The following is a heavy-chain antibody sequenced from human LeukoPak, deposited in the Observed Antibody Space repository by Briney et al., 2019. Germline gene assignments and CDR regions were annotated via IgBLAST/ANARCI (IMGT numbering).Heavy chain of an antibody. J-gene: IGHJ3*02. CDR1: EFTFSTYA. CDR2: ISGSGGST. CDR3: ARLSYWVFEI. D-gene: IGHD2-21*01. V-gene: IGHV3-23*01. Sequence: GGSLRLSCAASEFTFSTYAVSWVRQAPGKGLEWVSGISGSGGSTSYADSVKGRFTISRDNAKNSLYLQMNSLRVDDTSVYFCARLSYWVFEIWGQGTMVTVSS.